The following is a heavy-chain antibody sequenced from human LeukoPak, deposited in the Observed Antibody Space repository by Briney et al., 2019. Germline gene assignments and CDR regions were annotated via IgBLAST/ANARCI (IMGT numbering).Heavy chain of an antibody. CDR3: ATAVSIAGDS. V-gene: IGHV3-7*01. CDR1: GFSFNSNW. J-gene: IGHJ5*01. D-gene: IGHD2-21*01. CDR2: IKPDSSET. Sequence: PGGSLRLPCAASGFSFNSNWMSWFRQAPGKGLEWVAHIKPDSSETYYVDSVKGRFTISRDNAEKLVYLRMNSLRAEDTAVYYCATAVSIAGDSWGQGTLVTVSS.